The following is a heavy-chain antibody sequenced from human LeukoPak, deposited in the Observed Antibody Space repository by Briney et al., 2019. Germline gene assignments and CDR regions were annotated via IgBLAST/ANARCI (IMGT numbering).Heavy chain of an antibody. CDR1: GGTFSGYY. CDR3: ARARQFDY. Sequence: SETLSLTCAVYGGTFSGYYWSWIRQPPGKGLEWIGEINHSGSTNYNPSLKSRVTISVDTSKNQFSLKLSSVTAADTAVYYCARARQFDYWGQGTLVAVSS. J-gene: IGHJ4*02. CDR2: INHSGST. D-gene: IGHD6-25*01. V-gene: IGHV4-34*01.